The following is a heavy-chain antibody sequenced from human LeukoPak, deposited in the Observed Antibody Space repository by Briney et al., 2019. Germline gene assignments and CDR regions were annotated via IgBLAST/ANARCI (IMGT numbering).Heavy chain of an antibody. D-gene: IGHD4-17*01. CDR2: ISSDSTYT. Sequence: PGGSLRLSCAVSGFISSDYYMSWVRQAPGKGMECVSYISSDSTYTNYADSVRGRFTIPRDHAKNSLYLQMNSLRAEDTAVYYCVRGGPYGDYDAYWGQGTLVTVSS. J-gene: IGHJ4*02. CDR3: VRGGPYGDYDAY. CDR1: GFISSDYY. V-gene: IGHV3-11*06.